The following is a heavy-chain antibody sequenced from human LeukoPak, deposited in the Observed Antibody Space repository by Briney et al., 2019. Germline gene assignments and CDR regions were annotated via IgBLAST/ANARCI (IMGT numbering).Heavy chain of an antibody. D-gene: IGHD2-2*01. J-gene: IGHJ4*02. CDR3: ARDRVGYCSSTSCYAVDC. CDR2: VIPILATS. CDR1: GGTLSSYG. V-gene: IGHV1-69*13. Sequence: SVKVSCKASGGTLSSYGITWVRQAPGQGLEWMGGVIPILATSNYAEKFQGRVTITADESTSTAYMELSSLRSEDTAVYYCARDRVGYCSSTSCYAVDCWGQGTLVTVSS.